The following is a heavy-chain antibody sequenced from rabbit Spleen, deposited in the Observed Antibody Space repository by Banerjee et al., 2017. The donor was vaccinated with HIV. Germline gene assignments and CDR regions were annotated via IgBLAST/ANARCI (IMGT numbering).Heavy chain of an antibody. Sequence: QSLEESGGDLVKPGASLTLTCTASGVSFSISSYMCWVRQAPGKGLEWIACINAVTGKAVYASWAKGRFTFSKTSSTTVTLQMTSLTAADTATYFCARDTGTSFSTYGMDLWGQGTLVTVS. J-gene: IGHJ6*01. CDR3: ARDTGTSFSTYGMDL. D-gene: IGHD8-1*01. CDR1: GVSFSISSY. CDR2: INAVTGKA. V-gene: IGHV1S40*01.